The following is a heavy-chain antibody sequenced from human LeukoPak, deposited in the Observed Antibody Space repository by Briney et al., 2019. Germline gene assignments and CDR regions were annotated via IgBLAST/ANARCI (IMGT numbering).Heavy chain of an antibody. CDR3: ARGDCSSTICYSPMDV. CDR1: GGSISSSSYY. Sequence: SETLSLTCTVSGGSISSSSYYWGWIRQPPGKGLEWIGSIYYSRSTYHNPSLKSRVTISVDTSKNQFSLKLSSVTAADTAVYYCARGDCSSTICYSPMDVWGKGTTVTVSS. CDR2: IYYSRST. V-gene: IGHV4-39*01. D-gene: IGHD2-2*01. J-gene: IGHJ6*03.